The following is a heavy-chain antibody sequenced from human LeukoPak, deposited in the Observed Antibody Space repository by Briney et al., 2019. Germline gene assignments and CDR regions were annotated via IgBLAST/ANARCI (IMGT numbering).Heavy chain of an antibody. CDR2: IEFDGSNK. CDR3: AKDGLKLQKYYFEN. Sequence: GGSLRLSCVVSGLSFSSYGMHWVRQAPGKGLEWVAFIEFDGSNKYYAESVKGRFTVSRDNSKNTLYLQMNSLRSEDTAVYYCAKDGLKLQKYYFENWGQGTLVTVSS. J-gene: IGHJ4*02. D-gene: IGHD1-26*01. V-gene: IGHV3-30*02. CDR1: GLSFSSYG.